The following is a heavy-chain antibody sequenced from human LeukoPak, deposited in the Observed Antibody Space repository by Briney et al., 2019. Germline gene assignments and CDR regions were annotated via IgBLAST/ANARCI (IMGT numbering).Heavy chain of an antibody. CDR1: GVILSNYA. J-gene: IGHJ4*02. D-gene: IGHD4-17*01. CDR2: ISFDGTNK. V-gene: IGHV3-30*04. Sequence: GGSLRLSCTASGVILSNYAMHWVSRPPGRGLEWVAVISFDGTNKYYGDSVEGRFSVSRDNSKNTLYLQMNSLRPDDTAMYYCATDYGDYEPIDYWGQGTLVTVSS. CDR3: ATDYGDYEPIDY.